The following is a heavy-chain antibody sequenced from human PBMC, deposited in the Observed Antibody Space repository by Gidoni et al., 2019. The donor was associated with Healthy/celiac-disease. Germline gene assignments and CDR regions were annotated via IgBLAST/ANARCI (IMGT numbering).Heavy chain of an antibody. Sequence: EVQLVQSGAEVKKPGASLKISCKGSGYSFTSYWIGWVRQMPGKGLEWMGIIYPGDSDTRYSPSFQGQVTISADKSISTAYLQWSSLKASDTAMYYCARRSLYCSGGSCSPLVYGMDVWGQGTTVTVSS. CDR3: ARRSLYCSGGSCSPLVYGMDV. CDR2: IYPGDSDT. J-gene: IGHJ6*02. D-gene: IGHD2-15*01. CDR1: GYSFTSYW. V-gene: IGHV5-51*01.